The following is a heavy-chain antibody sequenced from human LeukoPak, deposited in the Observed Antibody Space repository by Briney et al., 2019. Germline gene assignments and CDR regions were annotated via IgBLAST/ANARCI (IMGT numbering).Heavy chain of an antibody. Sequence: ASVKVSCKASGGTFSSYAISWVRQAPGQGLEWMGIINPSGGSTSYAQKFQGRVTMTRDTSTSTVYMELSSLRSEDTAVYYCAREWSAVAEIDPWGQGTLVTVSS. CDR3: AREWSAVAEIDP. CDR2: INPSGGST. J-gene: IGHJ5*02. V-gene: IGHV1-46*01. CDR1: GGTFSSYA. D-gene: IGHD6-19*01.